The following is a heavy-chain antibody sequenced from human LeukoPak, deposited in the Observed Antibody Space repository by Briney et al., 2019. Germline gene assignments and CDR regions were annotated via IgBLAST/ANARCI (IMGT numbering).Heavy chain of an antibody. J-gene: IGHJ4*02. D-gene: IGHD1-14*01. CDR3: AKLHSATITADFDH. V-gene: IGHV3-23*01. CDR1: GFTFSSYA. CDR2: MSGSGGST. Sequence: GGSLRLSCAASGFTFSSYAMSWVRQAPGKGLEWVSGMSGSGGSTYYADSVKGRFTISRDNSKNTLYLQMNTLRAEDTAVYYCAKLHSATITADFDHWGQGTLVTVSS.